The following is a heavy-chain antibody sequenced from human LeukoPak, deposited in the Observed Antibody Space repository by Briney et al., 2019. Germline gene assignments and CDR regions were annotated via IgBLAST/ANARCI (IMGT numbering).Heavy chain of an antibody. CDR1: GFTFSSYS. D-gene: IGHD6-13*01. CDR2: ISSSSSYI. CDR3: ARGSSSWSQGFDY. J-gene: IGHJ4*02. Sequence: GGSLRLSCAASGFTFSSYSMNWVRQAPGKGLEWVSSISSSSSYIYYAGSVKGRFTISRDNAKNSLYLQMNSLRAEDTAVYYCARGSSSWSQGFDYWGQGTLVTVSS. V-gene: IGHV3-21*01.